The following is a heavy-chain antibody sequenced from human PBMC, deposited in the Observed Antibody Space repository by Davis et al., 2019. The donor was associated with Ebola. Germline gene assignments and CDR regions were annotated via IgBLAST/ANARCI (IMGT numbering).Heavy chain of an antibody. J-gene: IGHJ4*02. CDR3: AKEGDLGYCGGEPCSSNLQPDY. D-gene: IGHD2-21*01. CDR1: AFTISTYT. V-gene: IGHV3-23*01. CDR2: IVGRGSRT. Sequence: PAGSLTLSCTASAFTISTYTMLWVRHAPGKGLEWVSTIVGRGSRTYYADSVKGRFTVSRDNSKNTLFLQMNSLRAEDTAVYYCAKEGDLGYCGGEPCSSNLQPDYWGQGALVTVAS.